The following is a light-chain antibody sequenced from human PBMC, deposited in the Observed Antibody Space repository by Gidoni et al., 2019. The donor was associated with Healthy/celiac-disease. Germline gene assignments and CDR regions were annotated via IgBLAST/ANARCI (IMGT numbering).Light chain of an antibody. CDR2: DAS. J-gene: IGKJ5*01. CDR3: QQRSNWSIT. Sequence: EIVLTQSPATLSLSPGERATLSCRASQSVSSYLAWYQQKPGQAPRLLIYDASNRATGIPARFRGSGSGTDFTLTISSLEPEDFAVYYCQQRSNWSITFGQXTRLEIK. V-gene: IGKV3-11*01. CDR1: QSVSSY.